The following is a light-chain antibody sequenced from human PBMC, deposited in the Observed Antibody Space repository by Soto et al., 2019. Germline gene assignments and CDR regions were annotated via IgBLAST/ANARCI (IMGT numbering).Light chain of an antibody. Sequence: EILLTQSPGTLSLSPGERATLSCRASQSVSSTYLSWYQLKPGQAPRLLIYGASTRATGIPDRFSGSGSGTDFTLTISRLEHDNFAVYYCQPYGLSFRAVGQATKV. CDR1: QSVSSTY. J-gene: IGKJ1*01. CDR3: QPYGLSFRA. V-gene: IGKV3-20*01. CDR2: GAS.